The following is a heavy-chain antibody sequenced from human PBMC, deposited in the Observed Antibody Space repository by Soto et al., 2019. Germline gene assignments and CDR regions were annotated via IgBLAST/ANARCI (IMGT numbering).Heavy chain of an antibody. CDR2: ISGSGGST. Sequence: GGSLRLSCAASGFTFSSYAMSWVRQAPGKGLEWVSAISGSGGSTYYADSVKGRFTISRANSKNTLYLQMNSLRAEDTAVYYCAKDFSMVRGVIIARAFDIWGQGTMVTVSS. CDR1: GFTFSSYA. D-gene: IGHD3-10*01. V-gene: IGHV3-23*01. CDR3: AKDFSMVRGVIIARAFDI. J-gene: IGHJ3*02.